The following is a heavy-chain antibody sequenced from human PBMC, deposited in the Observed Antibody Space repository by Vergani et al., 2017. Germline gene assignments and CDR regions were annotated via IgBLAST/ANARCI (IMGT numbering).Heavy chain of an antibody. J-gene: IGHJ4*01. CDR3: TKGPQQRLNVLDN. CDR1: GFNFNNFG. CDR2: ISFDGTTK. D-gene: IGHD6-25*01. V-gene: IGHV3-30*18. Sequence: QVQLVESGGGVVQPGRSLRLSCAASGFNFNNFGIHWVRQAPGKRLEWVAVISFDGTTKYYADSVKGRFTISRDNSKKMLYLEMNSLRNDDTALYYCTKGPQQRLNVLDNWGQGTLVTVSS.